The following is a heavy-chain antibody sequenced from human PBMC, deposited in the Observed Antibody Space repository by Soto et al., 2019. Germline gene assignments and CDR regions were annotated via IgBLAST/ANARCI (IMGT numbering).Heavy chain of an antibody. CDR3: ASPNRQLIAHAFDI. V-gene: IGHV1-69*01. D-gene: IGHD2-8*01. CDR2: SIPIFCTA. Sequence: QVHLVQSGAEVKKPWSSVKVSCKASGGTFSSYAISWLRQAPGQGLEWMGGSIPIFCTANYAQKFQGRLTITADESTRTDYMELSSLRSEDTAVYYCASPNRQLIAHAFDIWGQGTMVTVSS. J-gene: IGHJ3*02. CDR1: GGTFSSYA.